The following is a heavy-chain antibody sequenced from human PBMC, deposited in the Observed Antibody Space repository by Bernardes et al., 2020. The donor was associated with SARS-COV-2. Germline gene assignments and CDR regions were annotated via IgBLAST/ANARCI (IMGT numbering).Heavy chain of an antibody. J-gene: IGHJ4*02. CDR2: IQSGGYT. D-gene: IGHD3-22*01. CDR3: AKGLWGSGYLPLDY. CDR1: GFTVSSKY. V-gene: IGHV3-53*01. Sequence: GGSLRLSCAVSGFTVSSKYMNWVRQAPGKGLEWVSVIQSGGYTNYADSVKGRFTVSRDTSENTVSLQMSSLRAEDTAVYFCAKGLWGSGYLPLDYWGQGTLVTVSS.